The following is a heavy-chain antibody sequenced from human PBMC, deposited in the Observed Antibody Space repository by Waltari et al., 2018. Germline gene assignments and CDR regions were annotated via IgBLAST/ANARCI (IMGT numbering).Heavy chain of an antibody. CDR1: GFSLSTSVMC. D-gene: IGHD2-21*01. CDR3: ALSDCYSSYYFDY. J-gene: IGHJ4*02. Sequence: QVTLKESGPVLVKPTQTLTLTCTFSGFSLSTSVMCVSWIRQPPGKALEWLARIDWDDDKFYSTSLKTRLTISNDTSKNQLVLTLTNMDPVDTATYYCALSDCYSSYYFDYWGQGTLVTVSS. CDR2: IDWDDDK. V-gene: IGHV2-70*16.